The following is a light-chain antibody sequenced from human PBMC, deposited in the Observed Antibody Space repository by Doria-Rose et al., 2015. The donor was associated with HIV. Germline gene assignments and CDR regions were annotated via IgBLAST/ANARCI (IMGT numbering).Light chain of an antibody. Sequence: EIVLTLSPGTLSLSSGERATLSCRASQSFSSNYLSWYQQKPGQAPSRLIYDGSTMAPGITDRFSASGSRTDLTLTINRLEPEDFALYYCHQYGTSWTFGQGTKVEI. CDR3: HQYGTSWT. CDR2: DGS. V-gene: IGKV3-20*01. J-gene: IGKJ1*01. CDR1: QSFSSNY.